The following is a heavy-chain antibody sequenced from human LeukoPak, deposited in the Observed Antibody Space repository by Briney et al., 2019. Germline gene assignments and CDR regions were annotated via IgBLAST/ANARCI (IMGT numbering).Heavy chain of an antibody. CDR1: GGTFSSYA. D-gene: IGHD6-13*01. J-gene: IGHJ3*02. Sequence: SVKVSCKASGGTFSSYAISWVRQAPGQGLEWMGRIIPILGIANYAQKFQGRVTITADKSTSTAYMGLSSLRSEDTAVYYCARGAAASGFTSFDIWGQGTMVTVSS. CDR2: IIPILGIA. V-gene: IGHV1-69*04. CDR3: ARGAAASGFTSFDI.